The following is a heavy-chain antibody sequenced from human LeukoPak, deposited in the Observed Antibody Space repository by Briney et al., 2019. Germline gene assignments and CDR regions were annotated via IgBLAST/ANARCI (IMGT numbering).Heavy chain of an antibody. CDR1: GFTFSSYG. Sequence: GGSLRLSCAASGFTFSSYGMHWVRQAPGKGLEWVAVISYDGSNKYYAGSVKGRFTISRDNSKNTLFLQMNSLRAEDTAVYYCAKSSLEGGLDSWGQGTLVTVSS. V-gene: IGHV3-30*18. CDR3: AKSSLEGGLDS. D-gene: IGHD3-16*01. J-gene: IGHJ4*02. CDR2: ISYDGSNK.